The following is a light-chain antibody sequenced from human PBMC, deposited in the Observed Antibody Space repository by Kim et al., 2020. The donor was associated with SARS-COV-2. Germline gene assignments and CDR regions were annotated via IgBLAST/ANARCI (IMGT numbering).Light chain of an antibody. Sequence: GQGVTISGSGSTSNIGSSSVYWYQQFPGTAPKLLLYYTNQRPSGVPDRFSGSKSGTSASLAISGLRSEDDGDYYCAAWDDSLSGWVFGGGTKLTVL. CDR1: TSNIGSSS. V-gene: IGLV1-47*02. CDR3: AAWDDSLSGWV. J-gene: IGLJ3*02. CDR2: YTN.